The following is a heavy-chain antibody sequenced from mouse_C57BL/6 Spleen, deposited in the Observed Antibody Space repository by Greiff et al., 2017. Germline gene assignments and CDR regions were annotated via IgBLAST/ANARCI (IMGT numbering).Heavy chain of an antibody. CDR1: GYTFTSYW. V-gene: IGHV1-50*01. J-gene: IGHJ3*01. CDR3: ARGWSPPAY. CDR2: IDPSDSYT. Sequence: VQLQQPGAELVKPGASVKLSCKASGYTFTSYWMQWVKQRPGQGLEWIGEIDPSDSYTNYNQKFKGKATLTVDTSSSTAYMQLSSLTSEDSAVYYCARGWSPPAYWGQGTLVTVSA. D-gene: IGHD3-3*01.